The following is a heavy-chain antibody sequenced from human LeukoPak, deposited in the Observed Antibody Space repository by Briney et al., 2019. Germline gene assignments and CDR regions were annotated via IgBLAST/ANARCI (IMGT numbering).Heavy chain of an antibody. Sequence: GGSLRLSCAASGFTFSTYWMSWVRRAPGKGLEWVANIRKDESVKHYVDSVKGRFTISRDNAKNSLYLQMNSLRAEDTAVYYCARDGYYQTRRGYYYYYMDVWGKGTTVTVSS. J-gene: IGHJ6*03. D-gene: IGHD2-2*01. V-gene: IGHV3-7*01. CDR3: ARDGYYQTRRGYYYYYMDV. CDR2: IRKDESVK. CDR1: GFTFSTYW.